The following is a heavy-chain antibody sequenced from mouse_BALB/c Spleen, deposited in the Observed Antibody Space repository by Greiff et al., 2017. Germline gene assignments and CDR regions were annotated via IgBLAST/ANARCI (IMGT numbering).Heavy chain of an antibody. CDR3: TRELRYYFDY. J-gene: IGHJ2*01. CDR2: IRLKSNNYAT. CDR1: GFTFSNYL. Sequence: EVKLEESGAGLVQPGGSMKLSCVASGFTFSNYLMNWVRQTPEKGLEWVAEIRLKSNNYATHYAESVKGRFTISRDDSKSSVYLQMNNLRAEDTGIYYCTRELRYYFDYWGQGTTLTVSS. V-gene: IGHV6-6*02. D-gene: IGHD1-1*01.